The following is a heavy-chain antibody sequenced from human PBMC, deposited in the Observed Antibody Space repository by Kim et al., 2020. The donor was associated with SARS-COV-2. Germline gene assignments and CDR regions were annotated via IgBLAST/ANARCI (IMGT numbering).Heavy chain of an antibody. V-gene: IGHV4-61*01. CDR1: GGSVSSGSYY. CDR2: IHYSGST. J-gene: IGHJ6*02. D-gene: IGHD3-16*02. CDR3: ARDGGLSYGMDV. Sequence: SETLSLTCTVSGGSVSSGSYYWSWIRQPPGKGLEWIGYIHYSGSTNYNPSLKSRVTTSVDTSKNQFSLKLSSVTAADTAVYYCARDGGLSYGMDVWGQGTTVTVSS.